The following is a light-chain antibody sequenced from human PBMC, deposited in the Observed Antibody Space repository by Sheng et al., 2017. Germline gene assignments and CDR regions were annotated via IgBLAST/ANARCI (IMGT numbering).Light chain of an antibody. CDR1: QSVSSN. CDR2: GAS. Sequence: ETVMTQSPATLSVSPGERATLSCRASQSVSSNLAWYQQRPGQAPRLLIYGASSRATGIPDRFSGSGSGTDFTLTISRLQPEDFAVYYCQQYGGSPVFTFGPGTKVDIK. CDR3: QQYGGSPVFT. J-gene: IGKJ3*01. V-gene: IGKV3-20*01.